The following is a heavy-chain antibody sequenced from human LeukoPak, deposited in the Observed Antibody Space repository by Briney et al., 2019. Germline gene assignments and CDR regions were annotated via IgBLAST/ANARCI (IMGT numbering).Heavy chain of an antibody. CDR3: ARVGYCSGSSCFWFDP. J-gene: IGHJ5*02. CDR1: GYTFTSYW. CDR2: IHPGDSDT. V-gene: IGHV5-51*01. Sequence: GESLKISCKGSGYTFTSYWIGWVRQMPGKGLEWMGIIHPGDSDTRYSPSFQGQVTMSVDKSISTAYLQWSTLRASDSAMYYCARVGYCSGSSCFWFDPWGQGTLVTVSS. D-gene: IGHD2-15*01.